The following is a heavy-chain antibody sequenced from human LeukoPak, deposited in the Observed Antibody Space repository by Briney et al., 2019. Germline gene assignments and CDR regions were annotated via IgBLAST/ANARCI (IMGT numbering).Heavy chain of an antibody. CDR3: ARERITIFGVASRDAFDI. V-gene: IGHV1-69*05. CDR2: IIPIFGTA. CDR1: GGTFSSYA. Sequence: SVKVSCKASGGTFSSYAISWVRQAPGQGLEWMGGIIPIFGTANYAQKFQGRVTITTDESTNTAYMELSSLRSEDTAVYYCARERITIFGVASRDAFDIWGQGTMVTVSS. D-gene: IGHD3-3*01. J-gene: IGHJ3*02.